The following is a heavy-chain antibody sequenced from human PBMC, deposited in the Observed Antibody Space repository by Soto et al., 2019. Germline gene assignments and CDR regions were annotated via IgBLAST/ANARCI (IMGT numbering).Heavy chain of an antibody. V-gene: IGHV3-74*01. D-gene: IGHD3-10*01. J-gene: IGHJ6*02. CDR2: INSDGSTT. CDR1: GFTFTTSW. CDR3: ARDRDYGMDV. Sequence: EVQLVESGGGLVQPGGSLRLSCAASGFTFTTSWMHWVRQAPEKGLVWVSHINSDGSTTTYADSVRGRFTISRYNAKNTLYLQMNSLRVEDTAVYYCARDRDYGMDVWGQGTTVIVSS.